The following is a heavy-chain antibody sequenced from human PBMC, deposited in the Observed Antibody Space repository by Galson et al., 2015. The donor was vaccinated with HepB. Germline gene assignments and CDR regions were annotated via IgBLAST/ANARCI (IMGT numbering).Heavy chain of an antibody. V-gene: IGHV5-10-1*01. D-gene: IGHD3-16*02. J-gene: IGHJ6*02. Sequence: QSGAEVKKPAESLRISCKGFGYSFTSYWISWVRQMPGKGLEWMGRIDPSDSYTNYSPSFQGHVTITADKSISTAYLQWSSLKASDTAMYYCARHPKSYGYYYGMDVWGQGTSVTVSS. CDR3: ARHPKSYGYYYGMDV. CDR1: GYSFTSYW. CDR2: IDPSDSYT.